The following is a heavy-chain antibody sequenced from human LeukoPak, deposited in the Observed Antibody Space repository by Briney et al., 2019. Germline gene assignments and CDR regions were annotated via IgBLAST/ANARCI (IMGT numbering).Heavy chain of an antibody. CDR1: GGSLSSGDYY. J-gene: IGHJ4*02. Sequence: SETLSLTCTVSGGSLSSGDYYWSWIRQPPGTGLEWIGYIYYSGSTYYNPSLKSRVTISVDTSKNQFSLKLSSVTAADTAVYYCARETDYGDYKRWGQGTLVTVSS. D-gene: IGHD4-17*01. CDR2: IYYSGST. CDR3: ARETDYGDYKR. V-gene: IGHV4-30-4*08.